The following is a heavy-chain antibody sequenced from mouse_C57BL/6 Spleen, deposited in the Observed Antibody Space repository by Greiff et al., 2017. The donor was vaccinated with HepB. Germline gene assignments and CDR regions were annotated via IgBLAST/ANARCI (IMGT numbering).Heavy chain of an antibody. CDR2: INPGSGGT. CDR3: ARTVVAPYYAMDY. CDR1: GYAFTNYL. Sequence: VQLQQSGAELVRPGTSVKVSCKASGYAFTNYLIEWVKQRPGQGLEWIGVINPGSGGTNYNEKFKGKATLTADKSSSTAYMQLSSLTSEDSAVYFCARTVVAPYYAMDYWGQGTSVTVSS. D-gene: IGHD1-1*01. V-gene: IGHV1-54*01. J-gene: IGHJ4*01.